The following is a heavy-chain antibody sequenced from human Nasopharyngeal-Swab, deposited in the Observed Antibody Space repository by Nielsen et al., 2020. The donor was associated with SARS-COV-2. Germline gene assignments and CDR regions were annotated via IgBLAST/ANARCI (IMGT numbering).Heavy chain of an antibody. V-gene: IGHV1-2*06. CDR1: GYTFTNYY. CDR3: ARAHIVVVVAAYDY. CDR2: INPNSGGT. J-gene: IGHJ4*02. D-gene: IGHD2-15*01. Sequence: ASVKVSCKASGYTFTNYYMHWVRQAPGQGLEWMGRINPNSGGTNYAQKFQGRVTMTRDTSISTAYMELSRLRSDDTAVYYCARAHIVVVVAAYDYWGQGTLVTVSS.